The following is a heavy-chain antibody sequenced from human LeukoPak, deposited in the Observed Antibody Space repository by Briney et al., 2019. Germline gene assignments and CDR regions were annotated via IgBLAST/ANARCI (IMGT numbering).Heavy chain of an antibody. D-gene: IGHD2-2*01. Sequence: GGSLRLSCAASGFTFSSYGMPWVRQAPGKGLEWVAFIRYDGSNKYYADSVKGRFTISRDNSKNTLYLQMNSLRAEDTAVYYCAKGRSEFVVVPAATDYWGQGTLVTVSS. CDR1: GFTFSSYG. V-gene: IGHV3-30*02. CDR2: IRYDGSNK. J-gene: IGHJ4*02. CDR3: AKGRSEFVVVPAATDY.